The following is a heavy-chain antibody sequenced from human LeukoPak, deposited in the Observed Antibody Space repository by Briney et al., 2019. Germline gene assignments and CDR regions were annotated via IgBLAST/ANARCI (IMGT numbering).Heavy chain of an antibody. J-gene: IGHJ4*02. CDR3: ARHNYGSGSYYLDY. V-gene: IGHV5-51*01. CDR1: GYSFTSYW. Sequence: GESLKISCKGSGYSFTSYWIGWVRQMPGKGLEWMGIIYPGASDTTYSPSFQGQVTISADKSISTTYLQWSSLKASDTAMYYCARHNYGSGSYYLDYWGQGTLVTVSS. CDR2: IYPGASDT. D-gene: IGHD3-10*01.